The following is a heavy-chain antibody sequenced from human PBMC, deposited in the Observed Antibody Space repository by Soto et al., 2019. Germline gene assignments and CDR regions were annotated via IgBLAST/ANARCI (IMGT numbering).Heavy chain of an antibody. Sequence: EVQLVESGGGLIQPGGSLRLSCAASGITVNTNYMSWVRQFPGKGLEWVSLIESGGSIYYADSVKGRFTISRDKFKNTLSLQMNSRRVEDTAVYYCASTTVWKDAFEIWGQGTLVSVSS. CDR3: ASTTVWKDAFEI. J-gene: IGHJ3*02. D-gene: IGHD3-16*01. CDR1: GITVNTNY. V-gene: IGHV3-53*01. CDR2: IESGGSI.